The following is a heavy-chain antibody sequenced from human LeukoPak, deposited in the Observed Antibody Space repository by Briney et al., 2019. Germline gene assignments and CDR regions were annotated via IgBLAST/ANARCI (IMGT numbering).Heavy chain of an antibody. CDR3: TTDPHYYGSVSYYRN. D-gene: IGHD3-10*01. CDR2: IKSKSYCKKS. Sequence: PGGSLRLSCAASGFTFSSAWMSWVRQAPGKGLEWVCRIKSKSYCKKSDYAAPVKGRFTISRDDSKNTLYLQMNRLKTEDTAVYYCTTDPHYYGSVSYYRNWGQGTLVTVSS. V-gene: IGHV3-15*01. CDR1: GFTFSSAW. J-gene: IGHJ4*02.